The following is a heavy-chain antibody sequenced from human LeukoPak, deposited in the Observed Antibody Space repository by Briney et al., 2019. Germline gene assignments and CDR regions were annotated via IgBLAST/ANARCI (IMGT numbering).Heavy chain of an antibody. CDR1: GFSLSTSGVG. J-gene: IGHJ4*02. V-gene: IGHV2-5*01. CDR2: IYWNDDN. Sequence: SGPTLVNPTQTLTLTCTFSGFSLSTSGVGVVWIRQPPGKALEWLALIYWNDDNRYSPSLRTRLTITKDTSKNQVVLTMTNMDPVDTATYYCAHYGDYRFMYYFDYWGQGTLVTVSS. CDR3: AHYGDYRFMYYFDY. D-gene: IGHD4-17*01.